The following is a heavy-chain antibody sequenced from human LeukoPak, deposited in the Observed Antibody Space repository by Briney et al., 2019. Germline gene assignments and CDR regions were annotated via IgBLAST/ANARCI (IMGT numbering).Heavy chain of an antibody. J-gene: IGHJ4*02. CDR3: AKGRPVAGTLYFDY. D-gene: IGHD6-19*01. CDR1: GFTFSSYG. Sequence: GGSLRLSCAASGFTFSSYGMHWVRQAPGKGLEWVAFIRYDGSNKYYADSVKGRFTISRDNSKNTLYLQMNSLRAEDTAVYYCAKGRPVAGTLYFDYWGQGTLVTVSS. V-gene: IGHV3-30*02. CDR2: IRYDGSNK.